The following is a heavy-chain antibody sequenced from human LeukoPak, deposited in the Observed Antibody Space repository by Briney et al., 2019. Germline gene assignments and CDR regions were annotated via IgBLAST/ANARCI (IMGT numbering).Heavy chain of an antibody. V-gene: IGHV3-53*01. CDR3: AKGTEPSDYGAHFDY. J-gene: IGHJ4*02. CDR1: GFSFSSYS. D-gene: IGHD4-17*01. Sequence: PGGSLRLSCVTSGFSFSSYSMNWIRQAPGKGLEWVSVIYSGGSTYYADSVKGRFTISRDNSKNTLYLQMNSLRAEDTAIYYCAKGTEPSDYGAHFDYWGQGTLVTVSS. CDR2: IYSGGST.